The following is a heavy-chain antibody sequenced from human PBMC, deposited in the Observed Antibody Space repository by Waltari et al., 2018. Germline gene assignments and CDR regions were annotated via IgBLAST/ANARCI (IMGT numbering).Heavy chain of an antibody. V-gene: IGHV3-7*01. Sequence: EIQVVESGGGLVQPGGSLRLSCAAPGFTFSSYWMSWVRQAQGKGLEWVANIKQDGSAKFYLDSVKGRFTISRDNAKNTLYLQMNSLRAEDTALYYCARAVDVADYWGQGTLVTVSS. J-gene: IGHJ4*02. CDR2: IKQDGSAK. CDR1: GFTFSSYW. D-gene: IGHD5-12*01. CDR3: ARAVDVADY.